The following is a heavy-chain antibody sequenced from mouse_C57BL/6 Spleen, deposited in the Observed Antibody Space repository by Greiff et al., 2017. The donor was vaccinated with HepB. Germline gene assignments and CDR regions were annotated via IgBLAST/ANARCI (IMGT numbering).Heavy chain of an antibody. CDR2: IRNKANGYTT. V-gene: IGHV7-3*01. J-gene: IGHJ1*03. D-gene: IGHD5-2*01. CDR1: GFTFTDYY. CDR3: ARGIPLNFDV. Sequence: EVKVVESGGGLVQPGGSLSLSCAASGFTFTDYYMSWVRQPPGKALEWLGFIRNKANGYTTEYSASVKGRFTISRDNSQSILYLQMNALRAEDSATYYCARGIPLNFDVWGTGTTVTVSS.